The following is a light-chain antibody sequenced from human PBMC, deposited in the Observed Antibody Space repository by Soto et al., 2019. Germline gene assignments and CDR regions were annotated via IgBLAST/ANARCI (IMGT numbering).Light chain of an antibody. CDR1: QTISSW. CDR2: KAS. Sequence: DIQMTQAPSTLSGSVGDRVTITCRASQTISSWLAWYQQKPGKAAKLLIYKASTLKSGVPSRFSGSGAETEFTLTISSLQPDDFATYYCQHYNSYSEAFGQGTKVDIK. V-gene: IGKV1-5*03. CDR3: QHYNSYSEA. J-gene: IGKJ1*01.